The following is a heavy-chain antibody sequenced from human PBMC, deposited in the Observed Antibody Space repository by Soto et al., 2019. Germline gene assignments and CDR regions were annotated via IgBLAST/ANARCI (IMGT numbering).Heavy chain of an antibody. D-gene: IGHD6-6*01. J-gene: IGHJ4*02. Sequence: GGSLRLSCAASGFTFSSYEVNWVRQAPGKGLEWVSYISSSGSAIYYADSVKGRFTISRDNAKNSLYLQMNSLRAEDTAVYYCARLSIGSSLDYWGQGTLVTVSS. CDR1: GFTFSSYE. CDR3: ARLSIGSSLDY. CDR2: ISSSGSAI. V-gene: IGHV3-48*03.